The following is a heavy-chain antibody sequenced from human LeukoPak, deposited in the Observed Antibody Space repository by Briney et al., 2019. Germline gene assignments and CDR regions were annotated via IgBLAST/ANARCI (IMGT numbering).Heavy chain of an antibody. CDR1: GGSISTNNW. CDR2: IYHSGNS. J-gene: IGHJ4*02. D-gene: IGHD6-6*01. CDR3: ARDVGARLPGY. V-gene: IGHV4-4*02. Sequence: SETLSLTRAVSGGSISTNNWWSWVRQPPGKGLEWIGEIYHSGNSNYNPSLKSRVTISVDKSRNQFSLKLSSVTAADTAVYYCARDVGARLPGYWGQGILVTVSS.